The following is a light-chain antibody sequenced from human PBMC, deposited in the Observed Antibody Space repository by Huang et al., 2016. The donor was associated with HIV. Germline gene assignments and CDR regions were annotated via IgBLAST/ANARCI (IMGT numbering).Light chain of an antibody. CDR1: QSVGRY. CDR2: AAS. CDR3: QQSYSTPT. V-gene: IGKV1-39*01. J-gene: IGKJ3*01. Sequence: DIQMTQSPFSLSASVGDRVTITCRASQSVGRYLNWYRHNPGKAPKLLIYAASSLQSGVPSRFSGSGSGTHFTLTISSLQPEDFATYFCQQSYSTPTFGPGTQVDIK.